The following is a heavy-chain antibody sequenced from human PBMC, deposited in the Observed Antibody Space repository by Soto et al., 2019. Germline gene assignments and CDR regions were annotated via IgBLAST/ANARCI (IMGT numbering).Heavy chain of an antibody. D-gene: IGHD3-10*01. CDR3: ARGPGTMAKIDY. CDR1: GGSIISGGYY. J-gene: IGHJ4*02. Sequence: PSETLSLTSTVSGGSIISGGYYWSWIRQHPGKGLEWIGYIYYSGSTYYNPSLKSRVTISVDTSKNQFSLKLSSVTAADTAVYYCARGPGTMAKIDYWGQGTLVTVSS. V-gene: IGHV4-31*03. CDR2: IYYSGST.